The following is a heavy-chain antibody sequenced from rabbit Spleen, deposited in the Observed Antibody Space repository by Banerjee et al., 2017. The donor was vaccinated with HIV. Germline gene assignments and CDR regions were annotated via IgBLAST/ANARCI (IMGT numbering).Heavy chain of an antibody. Sequence: LVESGGGLVQPGGSLKLSCKASGFDFSTYGINWVRQAPGKGLEWIGIIGTAEGSTYYASWVNGRFTISSDNAQNTVFLQMTSLTVADTATYFCARDTGSSFSSYGMDLWGPGTLVTVS. J-gene: IGHJ6*01. CDR2: IGTAEGST. D-gene: IGHD8-1*01. CDR3: ARDTGSSFSSYGMDL. V-gene: IGHV1S47*01. CDR1: GFDFSTYG.